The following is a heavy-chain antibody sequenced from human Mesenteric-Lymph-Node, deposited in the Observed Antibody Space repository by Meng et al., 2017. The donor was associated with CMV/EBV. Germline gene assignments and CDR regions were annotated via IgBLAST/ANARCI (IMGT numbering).Heavy chain of an antibody. Sequence: YTFTGYYFHWVRQAPGQGLEWMGRINPYNGATNYAQKFQGRVTMTRDTSISTAYMELSRLRSDDTAVYYCASTFYDILTTYYLVFHWGQGTLVTVSS. J-gene: IGHJ4*02. CDR1: YTFTGYY. D-gene: IGHD3-9*01. V-gene: IGHV1-2*06. CDR2: INPYNGAT. CDR3: ASTFYDILTTYYLVFH.